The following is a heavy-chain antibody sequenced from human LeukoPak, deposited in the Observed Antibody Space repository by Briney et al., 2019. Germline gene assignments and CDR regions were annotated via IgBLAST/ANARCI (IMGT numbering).Heavy chain of an antibody. Sequence: PVKLFCTASGGTFSSYAISWVRQAPGQGLEWMGGIIPIFGTANYAQKFQGRVTITTDESTSTAYMELSSLRSEDTAVYYCARATGPIGYYYYYYMDVWRKGTTVTVSS. CDR2: IIPIFGTA. D-gene: IGHD3-10*01. J-gene: IGHJ6*03. V-gene: IGHV1-69*05. CDR3: ARATGPIGYYYYYYMDV. CDR1: GGTFSSYA.